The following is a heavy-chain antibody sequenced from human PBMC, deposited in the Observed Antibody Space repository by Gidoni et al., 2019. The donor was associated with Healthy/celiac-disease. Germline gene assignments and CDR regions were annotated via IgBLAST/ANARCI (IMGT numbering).Heavy chain of an antibody. CDR2: IIPIFGTA. Sequence: VRQAPGQGLEWMGGIIPIFGTANYAQKFQGRVTITADKSTSTAYMELSSLRSEDTAVYYCARVTPYGSGSYYNLVGGPGFDYWGQGTLVTVSS. V-gene: IGHV1-69*06. J-gene: IGHJ4*02. D-gene: IGHD3-10*01. CDR3: ARVTPYGSGSYYNLVGGPGFDY.